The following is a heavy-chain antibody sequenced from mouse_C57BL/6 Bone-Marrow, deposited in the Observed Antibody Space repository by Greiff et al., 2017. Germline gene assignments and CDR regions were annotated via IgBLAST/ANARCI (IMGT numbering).Heavy chain of an antibody. CDR3: AREAFFFYYAMDY. CDR1: GYTFTSYW. Sequence: QVQLQQPGAELVMPGASVKLSCKASGYTFTSYWMHWVKQRPGQGLEWIGEIDPSDSYTNYNQKFKGKSTLTVDKSSSTAYMQLSSLTSEDSAVYYGAREAFFFYYAMDYGGQGTSVTVSS. V-gene: IGHV1-69*01. J-gene: IGHJ4*01. CDR2: IDPSDSYT.